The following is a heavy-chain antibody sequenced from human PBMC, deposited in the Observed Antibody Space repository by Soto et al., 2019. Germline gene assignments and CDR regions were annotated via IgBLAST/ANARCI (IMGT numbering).Heavy chain of an antibody. CDR2: ISSDGSST. CDR3: ARVPYCSSSSCYSYFDS. Sequence: EVQLVESEGGLVQPGWSLRLSCASSGFTLSNYWMHWARQAPGKGLVWVSRISSDGSSTNYADSVKGRFTISRDNAKNTLHLQMNSLRAEDTAVYYCARVPYCSSSSCYSYFDSWGQGTLVTVSS. V-gene: IGHV3-74*01. CDR1: GFTLSNYW. D-gene: IGHD2-2*01. J-gene: IGHJ4*02.